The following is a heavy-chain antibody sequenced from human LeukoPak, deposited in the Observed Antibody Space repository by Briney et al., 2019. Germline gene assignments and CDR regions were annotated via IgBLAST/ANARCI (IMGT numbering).Heavy chain of an antibody. CDR3: ARNYDFGDY. CDR1: GYTFTGDY. J-gene: IGHJ4*02. V-gene: IGHV1-2*02. D-gene: IGHD3-3*01. Sequence: ASVKVSCKASGYTFTGDYMHWVRQAPGQGLEWMGWINPNSGGTNYAQKFQGRVTTTRDTSTSTAYMELRSLRSDDTAVYYCARNYDFGDYWGQGTLVTVSS. CDR2: INPNSGGT.